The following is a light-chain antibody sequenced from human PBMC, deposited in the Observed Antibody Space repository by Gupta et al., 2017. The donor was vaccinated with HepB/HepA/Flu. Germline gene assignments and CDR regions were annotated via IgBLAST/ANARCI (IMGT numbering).Light chain of an antibody. CDR1: QSISSN. V-gene: IGKV3-15*01. CDR2: GAS. CDR3: QQYNMRPLT. Sequence: EIVMTQSPATLSVSPGERATLSCRASQSISSNIAWYRQIPGQAPRLLIFGASTRATGIPARFGGSGSGTEFTLTISSLQSEDLAVYYCQQYNMRPLTFGGGTKVDIK. J-gene: IGKJ4*01.